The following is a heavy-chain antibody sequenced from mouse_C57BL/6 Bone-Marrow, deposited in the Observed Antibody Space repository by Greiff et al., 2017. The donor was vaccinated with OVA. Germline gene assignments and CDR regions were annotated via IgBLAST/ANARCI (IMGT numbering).Heavy chain of an antibody. CDR2: ISSGGSYT. D-gene: IGHD3-2*02. Sequence: EVHLVESGGDLVKPGGSLKLSCAASGFTFSSYGMSWVRQTPDKRLEWVATISSGGSYTYYPDSVKGRFTISRDNAKNTLYLQMSSLKSEDTAMYYCERQRLCWYFDVWGTGTTVTVSS. CDR3: ERQRLCWYFDV. V-gene: IGHV5-6*01. CDR1: GFTFSSYG. J-gene: IGHJ1*03.